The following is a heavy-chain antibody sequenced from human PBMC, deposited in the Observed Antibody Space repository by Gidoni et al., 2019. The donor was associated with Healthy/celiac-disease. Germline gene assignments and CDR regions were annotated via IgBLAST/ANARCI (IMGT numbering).Heavy chain of an antibody. J-gene: IGHJ4*02. Sequence: QVQLQESGPGLVKPSETLSLTCTVSGGSVSSGSYYWSWLRQPPGKGLEWIGYIYYSGSTNYNPSLKSRVTISVDTSKNHFSLKLSSVTAADTAVYYCARAGGYDFWSGYYFDYWGQGTLVTVSS. CDR1: GGSVSSGSYY. V-gene: IGHV4-61*01. CDR2: IYYSGST. CDR3: ARAGGYDFWSGYYFDY. D-gene: IGHD3-3*01.